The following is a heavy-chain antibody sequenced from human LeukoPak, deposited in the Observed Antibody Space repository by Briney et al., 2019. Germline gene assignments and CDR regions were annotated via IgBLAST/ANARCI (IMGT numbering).Heavy chain of an antibody. CDR1: GFTFSSSA. Sequence: GGSLRLSCAASGFTFSSSAMSWVRQAPGKGLEWVSAISNNGGYTYYADSVQGRFTISRDNSKSMLCLQMNSLRAEDTAVYYCAKPIGVWCDWNCHFPHWGQGTLVTVSS. CDR3: AKPIGVWCDWNCHFPH. D-gene: IGHD1-7*01. V-gene: IGHV3-23*01. CDR2: ISNNGGYT. J-gene: IGHJ1*01.